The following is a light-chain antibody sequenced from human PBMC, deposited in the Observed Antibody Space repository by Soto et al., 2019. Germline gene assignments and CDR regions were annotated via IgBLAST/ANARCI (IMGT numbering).Light chain of an antibody. CDR3: QQYDYWPPYT. J-gene: IGKJ2*01. V-gene: IGKV3-15*01. CDR2: GAS. Sequence: EIVMTQSPATLSVSPGERATLSCRASQSVSSNLAWYQQKPGQAPRRLIYGASTRATGIPARFSGSGSGTEFTLTIGSLQSEDFAVYYCQQYDYWPPYTFGQGTNLEIK. CDR1: QSVSSN.